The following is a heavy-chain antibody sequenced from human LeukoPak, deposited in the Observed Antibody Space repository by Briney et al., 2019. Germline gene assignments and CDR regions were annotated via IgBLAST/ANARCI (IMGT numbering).Heavy chain of an antibody. V-gene: IGHV7-4-1*02. J-gene: IGHJ4*02. D-gene: IGHD3-9*01. CDR1: GCTFISYA. CDR2: INTNTGNP. Sequence: GASVKVSCKASGCTFISYAMNWVRQAPGQGLEWMGWINTNTGNPTYAQGFTGRFVFSLDTSVSTAYLQISSLKAEDTAVYYCARGGDILTGYCFDYWGQGTLVTVSS. CDR3: ARGGDILTGYCFDY.